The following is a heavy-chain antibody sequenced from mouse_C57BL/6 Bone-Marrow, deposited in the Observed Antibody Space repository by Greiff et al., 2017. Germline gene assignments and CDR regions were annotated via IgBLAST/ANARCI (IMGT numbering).Heavy chain of an antibody. J-gene: IGHJ4*01. Sequence: EVKVVESGGGLVQPGGSLKLSCAASGFTFSDYYMYWVRQTPEKRLEGVAYISNGGGSTYYPDTVKGRFTISRDNAKNTLYLQMSRLKSEDTAMYYCARHPWLQGAMDYWGQGTSVTVSS. CDR3: ARHPWLQGAMDY. V-gene: IGHV5-12*01. CDR1: GFTFSDYY. CDR2: ISNGGGST. D-gene: IGHD2-2*01.